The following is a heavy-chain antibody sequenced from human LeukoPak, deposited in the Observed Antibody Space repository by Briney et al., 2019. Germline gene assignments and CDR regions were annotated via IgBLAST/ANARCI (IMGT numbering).Heavy chain of an antibody. CDR3: ARDRYPLVGATYRGWFDY. D-gene: IGHD1-26*01. CDR1: GFTSSSYG. CDR2: IWYDGSNK. V-gene: IGHV3-33*01. J-gene: IGHJ4*02. Sequence: PGRSLRLSCAASGFTSSSYGMRWVRQAPGKGLERVAVIWYDGSNKYSADSVKGRFTISRDNSKNTLYLKMNSLRAEDTAVYYCARDRYPLVGATYRGWFDYWGQGTLVTVSS.